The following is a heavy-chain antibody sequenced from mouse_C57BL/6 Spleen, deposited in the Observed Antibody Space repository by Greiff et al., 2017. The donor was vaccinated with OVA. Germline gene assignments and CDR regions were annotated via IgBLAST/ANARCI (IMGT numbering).Heavy chain of an antibody. CDR1: GYTFTSYW. V-gene: IGHV1-69*01. CDR3: ARKEDDYLDY. Sequence: QVQLQQPGAELVMPGASVKLSCKASGYTFTSYWMPWVKQRPGQGLEWIGEIDPSDGYTNYNQKFKGKSTLTVDKSSSTAYMQLSSLTSEDSAVYYCARKEDDYLDYWGQGTTLTVSS. J-gene: IGHJ2*01. CDR2: IDPSDGYT.